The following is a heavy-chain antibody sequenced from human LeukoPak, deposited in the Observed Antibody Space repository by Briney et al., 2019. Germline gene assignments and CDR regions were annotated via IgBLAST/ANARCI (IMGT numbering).Heavy chain of an antibody. CDR2: ISYDGSNK. CDR3: ARDCDCVWGSLSYLDY. V-gene: IGHV3-30*04. CDR1: GFTFSSYA. D-gene: IGHD3-16*01. Sequence: PGRSLRLSCAASGFTFSSYAMHWVRQAPGKGLEWVAVISYDGSNKYYADSVKGRFTISRDNSKNTLYLQMNSLRAEDTAVYYCARDCDCVWGSLSYLDYWGQGTLVTVSS. J-gene: IGHJ4*02.